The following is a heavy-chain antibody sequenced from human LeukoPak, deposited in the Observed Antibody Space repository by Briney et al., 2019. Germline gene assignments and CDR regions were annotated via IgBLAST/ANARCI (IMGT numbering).Heavy chain of an antibody. CDR3: ARGPTYGSRSDYFDY. V-gene: IGHV3-74*01. CDR2: INTDGSST. D-gene: IGHD3-10*01. J-gene: IGHJ4*02. Sequence: GGSLRLSCAASGFNFSSYWMHWVRQAPGKGLVWVSRINTDGSSTNYADPVKGRFPISRDHAKNMVYLHMNSLRVEDTAVYYCARGPTYGSRSDYFDYWGQGTLVTVSS. CDR1: GFNFSSYW.